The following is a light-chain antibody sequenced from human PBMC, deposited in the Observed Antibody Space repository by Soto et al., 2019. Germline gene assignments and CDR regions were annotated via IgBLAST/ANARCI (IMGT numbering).Light chain of an antibody. CDR3: QQYGSSPWT. CDR1: QSVSSSY. V-gene: IGKV3-20*01. J-gene: IGKJ1*01. Sequence: EIVLTQSPGTLSLSPGERATLSCRASQSVSSSYLAWYQHKPGQAPRLLIYCAYHRATGIPDRFSGSGSGTDFTLTISRLETEDFAVYYCQQYGSSPWTFGQGTKVEIK. CDR2: CAY.